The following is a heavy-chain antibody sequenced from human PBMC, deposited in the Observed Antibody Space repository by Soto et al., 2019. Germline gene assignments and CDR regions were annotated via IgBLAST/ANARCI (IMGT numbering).Heavy chain of an antibody. CDR3: ARMESSGSVNSFDP. CDR2: MNPGSGDT. J-gene: IGHJ5*02. D-gene: IGHD3-10*01. Sequence: SVKVSCKASGYTFTNNDVSWVRQATVQGLEWMGWMNPGSGDTGYAQKFQGRVTMTRDISIATAYMELNSLTSEDTAIYYCARMESSGSVNSFDPWGHGTLLTASS. CDR1: GYTFTNND. V-gene: IGHV1-8*01.